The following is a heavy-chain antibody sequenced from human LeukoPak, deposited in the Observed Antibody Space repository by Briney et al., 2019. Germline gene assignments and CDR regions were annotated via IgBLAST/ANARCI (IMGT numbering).Heavy chain of an antibody. Sequence: PGGSLRLSCAASGFTYSNYWMHWVRQTPGKGLVWVSHINSDATTTSYADSVKGRFTISRDRAKNTLYLQMNGLRADDTAVYYCATSLYSGTKLDYWGQGTLVTVSS. CDR2: INSDATTT. V-gene: IGHV3-74*01. J-gene: IGHJ4*02. CDR3: ATSLYSGTKLDY. D-gene: IGHD1-26*01. CDR1: GFTYSNYW.